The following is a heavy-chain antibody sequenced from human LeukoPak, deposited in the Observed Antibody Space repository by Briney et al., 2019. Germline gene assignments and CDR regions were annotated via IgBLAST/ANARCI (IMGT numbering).Heavy chain of an antibody. CDR1: RGTFSSYT. CDR3: ALWFGELLWDY. Sequence: SVKVSCKASRGTFSSYTISWVRQAPGQGLEWMGRIIPILGIANYAQKFQGRVTITADKSTSTAYMELSSLRSEDTAVYYCALWFGELLWDYWGQGTLVTVSS. CDR2: IIPILGIA. J-gene: IGHJ4*02. V-gene: IGHV1-69*02. D-gene: IGHD3-10*01.